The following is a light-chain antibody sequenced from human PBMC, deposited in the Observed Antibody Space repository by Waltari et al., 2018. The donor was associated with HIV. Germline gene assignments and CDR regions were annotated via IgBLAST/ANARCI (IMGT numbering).Light chain of an antibody. CDR3: QVWDSSTDLRV. J-gene: IGLJ2*01. Sequence: SYVLTQPPSVSVAPGQTARITCGGDNLGSKGVHCYQKKPSQAPVLVVYDDSDRPSGIPERFSGSISWNTATLTISRVEAGDEADFYCQVWDSSTDLRVFGGGTKLTVL. CDR1: NLGSKG. V-gene: IGLV3-21*02. CDR2: DDS.